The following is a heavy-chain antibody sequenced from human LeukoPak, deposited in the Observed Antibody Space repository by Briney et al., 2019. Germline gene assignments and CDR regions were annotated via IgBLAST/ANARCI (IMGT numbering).Heavy chain of an antibody. Sequence: GGSLRLSCAASGFTFSDFSMSWIRQAPGKGLEWVSYISSSGSTIYYADSVKGRFTISRDNAKNSLYLQMNSLRAEDTAVYYCARRRYNWNAIDYWGQGTLVTVSS. D-gene: IGHD1-20*01. CDR2: ISSSGSTI. CDR3: ARRRYNWNAIDY. V-gene: IGHV3-11*01. J-gene: IGHJ4*02. CDR1: GFTFSDFS.